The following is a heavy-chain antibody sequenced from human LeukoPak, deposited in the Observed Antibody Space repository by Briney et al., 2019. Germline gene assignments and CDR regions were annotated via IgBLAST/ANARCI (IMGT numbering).Heavy chain of an antibody. J-gene: IGHJ4*02. CDR3: AKDLRTADFWSGYPDY. CDR2: IRYDGSNK. Sequence: PGGSLRLSCAASGFTFSSYGMHWVRQAPGKGLEWVAFIRYDGSNKYYVDSVKGRFTISRDNSKSTLYLQMNSLRAEDTAVYYCAKDLRTADFWSGYPDYWGQGTLVTVSS. CDR1: GFTFSSYG. V-gene: IGHV3-30*02. D-gene: IGHD3-3*01.